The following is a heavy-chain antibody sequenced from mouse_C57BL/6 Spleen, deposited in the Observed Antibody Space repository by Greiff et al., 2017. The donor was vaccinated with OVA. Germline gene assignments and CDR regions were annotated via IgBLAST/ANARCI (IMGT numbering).Heavy chain of an antibody. CDR2: IYPGDGDT. J-gene: IGHJ3*01. V-gene: IGHV1-80*01. CDR1: GYAFSSYW. D-gene: IGHD1-1*01. CDR3: ARTPYYGSSLFAY. Sequence: VKLVESGAELVKPGASVKISCKASGYAFSSYWMNWVKQRPGKGLEWIGQIYPGDGDTNYNGKFKGKATLTADKSSSTAYMQLSSLTSEDSAVYFCARTPYYGSSLFAYWGQGTLVTVSA.